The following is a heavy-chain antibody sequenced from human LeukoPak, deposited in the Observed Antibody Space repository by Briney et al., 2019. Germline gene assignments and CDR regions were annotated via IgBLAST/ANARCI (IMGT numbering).Heavy chain of an antibody. Sequence: ASVKVSCKASGYTFTSYDINWVRQATGQGLEWMGWMNPNSGNTGYAQKFQGRVTMTRNTSISTAYMELSSLRSEDTVVYYCARGSPLSHGTYPYYYYGMDVWGQGTTVTVSS. CDR1: GYTFTSYD. J-gene: IGHJ6*02. V-gene: IGHV1-8*01. CDR2: MNPNSGNT. CDR3: ARGSPLSHGTYPYYYYGMDV.